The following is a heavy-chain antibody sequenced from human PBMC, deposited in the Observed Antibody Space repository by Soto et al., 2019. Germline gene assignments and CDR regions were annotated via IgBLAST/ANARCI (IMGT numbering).Heavy chain of an antibody. CDR1: GSTLSTYG. V-gene: IGHV3-48*01. CDR2: ISSSSHTI. CDR3: AARIDYAAFDA. D-gene: IGHD4-17*01. Sequence: EVLLVESGGGLVQPGGSLRLSCAASGSTLSTYGMNWVRQAPWTGLEWVSYISSSSHTIFYADSVKGRFIISRDNAKNSLFLQMSSLRAEDSAVYYCAARIDYAAFDAWGQGTMVTVSS. J-gene: IGHJ3*01.